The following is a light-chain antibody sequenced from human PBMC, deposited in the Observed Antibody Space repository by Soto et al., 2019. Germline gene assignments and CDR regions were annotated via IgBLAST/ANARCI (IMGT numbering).Light chain of an antibody. J-gene: IGKJ2*01. CDR3: QQYTNWPPYT. CDR2: GAS. Sequence: EIVMTQSPATLSVSPGERATLSCRASQSVSTNLAWYQQKPGQSPRLLIYGASTRATGIPARFSGSGSETEFTLTISSLQSEDSAVYYCQQYTNWPPYTFGQGTNLEIK. CDR1: QSVSTN. V-gene: IGKV3-15*01.